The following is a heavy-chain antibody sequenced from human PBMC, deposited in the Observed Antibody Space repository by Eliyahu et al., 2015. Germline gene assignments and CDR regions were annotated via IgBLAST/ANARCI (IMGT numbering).Heavy chain of an antibody. CDR2: IIPLFGTP. CDR1: GNSFGSYR. J-gene: IGHJ6*02. V-gene: IGHV1-69*01. CDR3: AKEAAVAGPGGMDL. Sequence: QVRLLQSGAEMKKPGSSVKVSCKASGNSFGSYRFNWVRQAPGQGLGWMGRIIPLFGTPTYAQRLQDRLTLTADVSTSTIYMELKGLRHEDTALYFCAKEAAVAGPGGMDLWGPGTTVTVSS. D-gene: IGHD6-13*01.